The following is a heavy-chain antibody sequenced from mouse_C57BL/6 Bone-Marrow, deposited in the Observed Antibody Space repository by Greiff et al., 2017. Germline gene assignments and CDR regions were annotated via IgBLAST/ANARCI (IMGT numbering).Heavy chain of an antibody. CDR1: GYAFSSSW. CDR3: AWGCADFDY. Sequence: VKLMESGPELVKPGASVKISCKASGYAFSSSWMNWVKQRPGKGLEWIGRIYPGDGDTNYNGKFKGKATLTADKSSSTAYMQLSRLTSEDSAVYFCAWGCADFDYWGQGTTLTVSS. V-gene: IGHV1-82*01. D-gene: IGHD3-3*01. CDR2: IYPGDGDT. J-gene: IGHJ2*01.